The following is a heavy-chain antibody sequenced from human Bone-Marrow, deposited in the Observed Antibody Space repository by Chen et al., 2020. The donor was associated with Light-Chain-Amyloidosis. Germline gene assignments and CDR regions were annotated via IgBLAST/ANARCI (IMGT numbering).Heavy chain of an antibody. V-gene: IGHV4-39*02. CDR2: IYYSGST. J-gene: IGHJ6*01. CDR1: GGSIINSHSY. D-gene: IGHD3-10*01. Sequence: QLQLQESGPGLVKPSETLSLTCTVSGGSIINSHSYWGWIRQPPGQGLEWIGSIYYSGSTYYNPRLESRLTISVNTSKNLFSLKQHSVTVADTAVYYCARRRGGENYYYGMDVWGQGTTVSVSS. CDR3: ARRRGGENYYYGMDV.